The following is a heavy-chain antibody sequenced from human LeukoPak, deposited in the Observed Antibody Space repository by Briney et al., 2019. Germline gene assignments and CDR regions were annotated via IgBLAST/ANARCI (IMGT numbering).Heavy chain of an antibody. CDR3: ARGGDFWSGYYTSYYYYMDV. Sequence: SETLSLTCAVYGGSFSGYYWSWIRQPPGKGLEWIGEINHSGSTNYNPSLKSRVTISVDTSKNQFSLKLSSVTAADTAVYYCARGGDFWSGYYTSYYYYMDVWGKGTTVTVSS. V-gene: IGHV4-34*01. CDR2: INHSGST. CDR1: GGSFSGYY. D-gene: IGHD3-3*01. J-gene: IGHJ6*03.